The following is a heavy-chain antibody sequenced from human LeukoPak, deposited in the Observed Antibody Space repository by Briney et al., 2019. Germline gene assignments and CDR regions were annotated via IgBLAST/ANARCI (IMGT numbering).Heavy chain of an antibody. CDR2: IYYSGST. J-gene: IGHJ3*02. Sequence: SETLSLTCTVSGGSVSSGSSYWSWIRQPPGKGLEWIGYIYYSGSTNYNPSLKSRVTISVDTSKNQFSLKLSSVTAADTAVYYCARVLAAARDAFDIWGQGTMVTVSS. D-gene: IGHD6-13*01. CDR1: GGSVSSGSSY. V-gene: IGHV4-61*01. CDR3: ARVLAAARDAFDI.